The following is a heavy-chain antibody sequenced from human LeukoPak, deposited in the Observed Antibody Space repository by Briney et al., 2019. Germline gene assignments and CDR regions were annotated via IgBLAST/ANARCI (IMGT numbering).Heavy chain of an antibody. J-gene: IGHJ4*02. D-gene: IGHD5-12*01. V-gene: IGHV3-23*01. CDR3: AKDPSSGYDTIEFDY. CDR1: GFTFSSYA. CDR2: ISGSGGST. Sequence: GGSLRLSCAASGFTFSSYAMSWVRQAPGKGLEWVSAISGSGGSTYYADSVKGRFTISRDNSKNTLYLQMNSLRAEDTAVYYRAKDPSSGYDTIEFDYWGQGTLVTVSS.